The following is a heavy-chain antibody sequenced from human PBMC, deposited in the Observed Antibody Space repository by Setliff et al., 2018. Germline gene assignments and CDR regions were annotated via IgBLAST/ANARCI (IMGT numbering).Heavy chain of an antibody. V-gene: IGHV4-34*01. J-gene: IGHJ6*02. D-gene: IGHD2-2*01. CDR3: ARGRGYCSSTSCSTYYYYGMDV. CDR2: INHSGST. CDR1: GGSFSGYY. Sequence: SETLSLTCAVYGGSFSGYYWSWIRQPPGKGLEWIGEINHSGSTNYNPSLKSRVTISVDTSKNQLSLKLSSVTAADTAVYYCARGRGYCSSTSCSTYYYYGMDVWGQGTTVTVSS.